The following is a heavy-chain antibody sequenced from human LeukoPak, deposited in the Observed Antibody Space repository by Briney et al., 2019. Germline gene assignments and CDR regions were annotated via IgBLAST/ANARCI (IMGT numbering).Heavy chain of an antibody. CDR2: IYYSGST. J-gene: IGHJ3*02. Sequence: SETLSLTCTVSGGSISTYYWSWIRQPPGKGLELIGYIYYSGSTNYNPSLKSRITISVDTSKNQFSLSLISVTAADTAVYYCARVGRVLITTNDAFDIWGQGTMVTVSS. V-gene: IGHV4-59*01. CDR3: ARVGRVLITTNDAFDI. D-gene: IGHD3-22*01. CDR1: GGSISTYY.